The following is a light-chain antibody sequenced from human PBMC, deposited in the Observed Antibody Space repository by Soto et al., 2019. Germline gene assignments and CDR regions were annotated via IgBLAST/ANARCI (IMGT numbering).Light chain of an antibody. Sequence: EIVLTQSPGTLSLSPGVRATLSCSASRSVSSSFLAWYQQKPGQAPRLLIYGASSRATGIPDRFSGSGSGTDFTLTISRLEPEDFAVYYCQQYGSSPPLTFGGGTKGEIK. J-gene: IGKJ4*01. CDR2: GAS. CDR1: RSVSSSF. V-gene: IGKV3-20*01. CDR3: QQYGSSPPLT.